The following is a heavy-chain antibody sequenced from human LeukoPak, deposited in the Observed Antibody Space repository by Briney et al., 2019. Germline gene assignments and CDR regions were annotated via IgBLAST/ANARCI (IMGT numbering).Heavy chain of an antibody. CDR1: GFTFNTYI. Sequence: GGSLRLSCAASGFTFNTYIMNWVRQAPGKAPDWVSSISASSTYIYYADSVKGRFTISRDNAGNSLYLQMNSLRVDDTATYFCARDPGYGDSHDAFEIWGRGTMVAVSS. D-gene: IGHD4-17*01. J-gene: IGHJ3*02. CDR2: ISASSTYI. CDR3: ARDPGYGDSHDAFEI. V-gene: IGHV3-21*01.